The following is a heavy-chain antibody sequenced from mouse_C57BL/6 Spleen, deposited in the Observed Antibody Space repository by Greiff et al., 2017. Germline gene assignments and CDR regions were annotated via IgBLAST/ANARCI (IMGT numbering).Heavy chain of an antibody. CDR3: AREDLGLPYAMDY. CDR2: INPNNGGT. D-gene: IGHD4-1*01. CDR1: GYTFTDYY. V-gene: IGHV1-26*01. J-gene: IGHJ4*01. Sequence: EVQLQQSGPELVKPGASVKISCKASGYTFTDYYMNWVKQSHGKSLEWIGDINPNNGGTSYNQKFKGKATLTVDKSSSTAYMELRSLTSEDSAVYYCAREDLGLPYAMDYWGQGTSVTVSS.